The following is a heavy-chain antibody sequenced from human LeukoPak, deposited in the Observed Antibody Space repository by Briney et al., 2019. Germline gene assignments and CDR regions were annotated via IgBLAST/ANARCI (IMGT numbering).Heavy chain of an antibody. CDR3: AKGGYCSSTSCYRLLQH. Sequence: GRSLRLSCAASGFTFSSYGMHWVRQAPGKGLEWVAVISYDGSNKYYADSVKGRFTISRDNSKNTLYLQMNSLRAEDTAVYYCAKGGYCSSTSCYRLLQHWGQGTLVTVSS. V-gene: IGHV3-30*18. J-gene: IGHJ1*01. D-gene: IGHD2-2*01. CDR2: ISYDGSNK. CDR1: GFTFSSYG.